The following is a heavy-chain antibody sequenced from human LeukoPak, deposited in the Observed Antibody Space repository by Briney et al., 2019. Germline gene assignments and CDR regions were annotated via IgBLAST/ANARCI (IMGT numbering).Heavy chain of an antibody. CDR2: TSSSSSYI. J-gene: IGHJ4*02. CDR1: GFTFSSYS. V-gene: IGHV3-21*01. CDR3: ARDPRAVAGTRPEYYFDY. D-gene: IGHD6-19*01. Sequence: PGGSLRLSCAASGFTFSSYSMNWVRQAPGKGLEWVSSTSSSSSYIYYADSVKGRFTISRDNAKNSLYLQMNSLRAEDTAVYYCARDPRAVAGTRPEYYFDYWGQGTLVTVSS.